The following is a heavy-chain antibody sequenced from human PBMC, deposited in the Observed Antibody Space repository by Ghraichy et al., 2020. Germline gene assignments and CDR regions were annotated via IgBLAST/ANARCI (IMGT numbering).Heavy chain of an antibody. CDR2: ISSSSTYI. Sequence: GEALNISCAASGFTFSSYNMNWVRLAPVKGLEWVSSISSSSTYIYYADSVKGRFTISRDNARNSLYLQMNSLRAEDTAVYYCARSVGDAFDIWGQGTMVTVSS. CDR1: GFTFSSYN. J-gene: IGHJ3*02. V-gene: IGHV3-21*01. CDR3: ARSVGDAFDI.